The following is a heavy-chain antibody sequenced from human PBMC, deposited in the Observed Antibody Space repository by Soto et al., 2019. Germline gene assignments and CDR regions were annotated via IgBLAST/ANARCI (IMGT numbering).Heavy chain of an antibody. D-gene: IGHD6-13*01. CDR2: IYYSGST. CDR3: AREYGSLWYGHYYYYSGMHV. V-gene: IGHV4-61*01. J-gene: IGHJ6*02. CDR1: GGSVSSGSYY. Sequence: SETLSLTCTVSGGSVSSGSYYWSWIRQPPGKGLEWIGYIYYSGSTNYNPSLKSRVTISVDTSKNQFSLKLSSVTAADTALYYCAREYGSLWYGHYYYYSGMHVWGQGTTVTVSS.